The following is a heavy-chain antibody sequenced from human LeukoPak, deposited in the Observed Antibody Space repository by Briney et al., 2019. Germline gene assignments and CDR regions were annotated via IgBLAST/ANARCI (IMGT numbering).Heavy chain of an antibody. CDR3: AKAYMVRGAHGSYLES. CDR2: ISVIGGST. V-gene: IGHV3-23*01. Sequence: PGGSLRLSCAASGFTFSSYAMSWVRQAPGKGLEWVSSISVIGGSTYYADSVTGRFTVSRDNSKNTLYLQMNSLTADDTAVYYCAKAYMVRGAHGSYLESWGQGTLVTVSS. J-gene: IGHJ4*02. D-gene: IGHD3-10*01. CDR1: GFTFSSYA.